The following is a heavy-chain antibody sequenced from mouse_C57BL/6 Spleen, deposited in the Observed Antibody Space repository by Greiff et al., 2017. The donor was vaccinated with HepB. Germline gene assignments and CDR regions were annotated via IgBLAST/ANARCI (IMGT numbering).Heavy chain of an antibody. CDR3: ARRGYGTSMDY. V-gene: IGHV1-64*01. CDR1: GYTFTSYW. D-gene: IGHD1-1*01. J-gene: IGHJ4*01. Sequence: VQLQQPGAELVKPGASVKLSCKASGYTFTSYWMHWVKQRPGQGLEWIGMIHPNSGSTNYNEKFKSKATLTVDKSSSTAYMQLSSLTSEDSAVYYCARRGYGTSMDYWGQGTSVTVSS. CDR2: IHPNSGST.